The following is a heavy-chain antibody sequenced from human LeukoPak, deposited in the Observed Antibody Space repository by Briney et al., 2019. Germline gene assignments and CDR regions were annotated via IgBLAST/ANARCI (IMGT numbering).Heavy chain of an antibody. V-gene: IGHV4-59*01. CDR3: ARLAVAGTLDY. CDR2: IYYSGST. D-gene: IGHD6-19*01. J-gene: IGHJ4*02. Sequence: PSETLSLTCTVSGGSISSYYWSWIRQPPGKGLEWIGYIYYSGSTNYNPSLKSRVTISVDTSKNQFSLKLSSVTAADTAVYYCARLAVAGTLDYWGQGTLVTVSS. CDR1: GGSISSYY.